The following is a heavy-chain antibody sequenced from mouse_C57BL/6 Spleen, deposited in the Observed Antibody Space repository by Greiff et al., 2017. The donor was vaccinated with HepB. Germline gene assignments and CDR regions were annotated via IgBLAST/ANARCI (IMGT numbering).Heavy chain of an antibody. CDR1: GYAFTNYL. CDR3: ARGSYDAMDY. J-gene: IGHJ4*01. D-gene: IGHD1-1*02. Sequence: QVQLQQSGAELVRPGTSVKVSCKASGYAFTNYLIEWVKQRPGQGLEWIGVINPGSGGTNYNEKFKGKATLTADKSSSTAYMQLSSLTSEDSAVYFCARGSYDAMDYWGQGTSVTVSS. V-gene: IGHV1-54*01. CDR2: INPGSGGT.